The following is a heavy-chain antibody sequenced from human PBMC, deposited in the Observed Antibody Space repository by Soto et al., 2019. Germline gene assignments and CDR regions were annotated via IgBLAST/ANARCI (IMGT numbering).Heavy chain of an antibody. CDR2: ISGSGGST. CDR1: GFTFSSYA. D-gene: IGHD2-15*01. Sequence: EVQLLESGGALVQPGGSLRLSCAASGFTFSSYAMSWVRQAPGKGLEWVSLISGSGGSTYYADSVKGRFTISRDNSKNTLYLRMYSLRAEDTAVFYCAKHLSNGSPDYWGQGNLVTVSS. J-gene: IGHJ4*02. CDR3: AKHLSNGSPDY. V-gene: IGHV3-23*01.